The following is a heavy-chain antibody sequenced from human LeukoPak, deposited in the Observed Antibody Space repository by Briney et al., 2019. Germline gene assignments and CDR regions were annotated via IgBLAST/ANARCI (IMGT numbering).Heavy chain of an antibody. CDR1: GFTFSSYE. D-gene: IGHD3-22*01. J-gene: IGHJ4*02. V-gene: IGHV3-48*03. Sequence: GGSLRLSCAASGFTFSSYEMNWVRQAPGKGLEWVSYISSSGSTIYYADSVKGRFTISRDNAKNSLYLQMNSLRAEDTAVYYCASPPSSGYLLDYWGQGTLVTVSS. CDR2: ISSSGSTI. CDR3: ASPPSSGYLLDY.